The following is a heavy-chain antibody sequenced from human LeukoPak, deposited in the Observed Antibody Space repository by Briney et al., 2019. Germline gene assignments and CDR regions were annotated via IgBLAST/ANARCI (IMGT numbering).Heavy chain of an antibody. CDR2: VYYSGST. CDR3: ARLWGPVATAGYYFDY. CDR1: GFTFRSYW. Sequence: GSLRLSCAASGFTFRSYWMSWVRQPPGKGPEWIGSVYYSGSTYYNPSLKSRVTISVDTSKNQFSLKLSSVTAADTAVFYCARLWGPVATAGYYFDYWGQGTLVTVSS. D-gene: IGHD6-13*01. V-gene: IGHV4-39*01. J-gene: IGHJ4*02.